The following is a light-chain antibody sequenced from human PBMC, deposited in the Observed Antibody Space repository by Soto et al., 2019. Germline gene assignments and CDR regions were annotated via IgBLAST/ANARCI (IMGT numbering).Light chain of an antibody. V-gene: IGKV3-11*01. J-gene: IGKJ4*01. CDR3: QQRSNWPELT. CDR2: DAS. Sequence: EIVLTQSPATLSLSPGERATLSCRASQSVSSYFAWYQQKPGQAPRLLIYDASNRATGIPARFSGSGSGTDFSLTSSSLEPEDFAVYYCQQRSNWPELTFGGGTKVEIK. CDR1: QSVSSY.